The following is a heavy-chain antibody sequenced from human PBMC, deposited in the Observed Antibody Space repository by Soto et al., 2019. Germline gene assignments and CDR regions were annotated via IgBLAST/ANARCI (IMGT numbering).Heavy chain of an antibody. Sequence: QMQLQESGPGLVKPSETLSLTCTVSGGSIRSYYWSWIRQPPGKELEWIGNIYYSGGTNYNPSLKSRVTISVDTSKNQFSLKLSSVTAADTAVYYCARTYGDCFDYWGQGTLVTVSS. CDR1: GGSIRSYY. CDR3: ARTYGDCFDY. J-gene: IGHJ4*02. V-gene: IGHV4-59*01. D-gene: IGHD4-17*01. CDR2: IYYSGGT.